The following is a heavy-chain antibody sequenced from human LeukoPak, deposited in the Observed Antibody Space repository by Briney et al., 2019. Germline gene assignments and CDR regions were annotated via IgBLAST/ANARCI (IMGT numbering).Heavy chain of an antibody. V-gene: IGHV5-51*01. D-gene: IGHD1-20*01. CDR3: ARQKRYNWNYFDY. CDR2: IYPGDSDT. CDR1: GYSFTSYW. J-gene: IGHJ4*02. Sequence: GESLKISCKGSGYSFTSYWIGWVRQMPGNGLEWMGIIYPGDSDTRYSPSFQGQVTISADKSISTAYLQWSSLKASDTAMYYCARQKRYNWNYFDYWGQGTLVTVSS.